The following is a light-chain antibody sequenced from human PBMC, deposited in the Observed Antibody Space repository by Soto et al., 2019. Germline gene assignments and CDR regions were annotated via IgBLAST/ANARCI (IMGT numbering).Light chain of an antibody. CDR2: GAS. V-gene: IGKV3-20*01. Sequence: EIVLTQSPGTLSLSPGERATPSCRASQSVSSSYLAWYQQKPGQAPRLLIYGASSRATGIPDRFSGSGSGTAFTLTISRLEPEDFAVYYCQQYGSSPNTFGQGTKLEIK. J-gene: IGKJ2*01. CDR3: QQYGSSPNT. CDR1: QSVSSSY.